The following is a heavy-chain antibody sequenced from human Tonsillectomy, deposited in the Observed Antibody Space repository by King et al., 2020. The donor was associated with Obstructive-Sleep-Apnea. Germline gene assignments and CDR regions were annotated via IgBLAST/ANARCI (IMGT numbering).Heavy chain of an antibody. CDR3: AGRGCSTTSGHFDA. J-gene: IGHJ4*02. CDR1: GGSISSGGYY. Sequence: VQLQESGPGLVKPSQTLSLTCTVSGGSISSGGYYWSWIRQHPGKGLEWIGYIYYRGTTYYNPSLKSRVTISVDTSKNQFSLNLSSVTAADTAVYYCAGRGCSTTSGHFDAWGQGTLVAVSS. D-gene: IGHD2-2*01. CDR2: IYYRGTT. V-gene: IGHV4-31*03.